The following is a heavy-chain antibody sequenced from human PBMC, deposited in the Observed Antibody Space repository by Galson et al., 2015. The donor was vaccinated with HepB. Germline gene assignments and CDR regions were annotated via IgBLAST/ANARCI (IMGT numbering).Heavy chain of an antibody. J-gene: IGHJ3*02. V-gene: IGHV1-46*01. CDR2: INTSGGRT. CDR1: GYTFSTYY. CDR3: STIRVGFCITTSCKADDFDI. D-gene: IGHD2-2*01. Sequence: SVKVSCKASGYTFSTYYIHWVRQAPGQGLEWMGIINTSGGRTNYAQKFQDRVTMTRDTSTSTVYMQLSSLRSEDPAVYYCSTIRVGFCITTSCKADDFDIWGQGTMVTVSS.